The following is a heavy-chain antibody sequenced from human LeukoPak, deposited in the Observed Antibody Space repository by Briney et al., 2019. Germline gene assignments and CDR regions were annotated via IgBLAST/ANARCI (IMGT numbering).Heavy chain of an antibody. D-gene: IGHD2-2*01. CDR3: TREGRYCSSTSCYVCLDF. J-gene: IGHJ4*02. V-gene: IGHV3-72*01. CDR1: GFTFSDHY. Sequence: GGSLRLSCAASGFTFSDHYMDWVRQAPGKGLEWVGRIKNKANSYTTEYAASVKGRFTVSREDSKNALYLQMNSLKTEDTAVYYCTREGRYCSSTSCYVCLDFWGQGTLVTVSS. CDR2: IKNKANSYTT.